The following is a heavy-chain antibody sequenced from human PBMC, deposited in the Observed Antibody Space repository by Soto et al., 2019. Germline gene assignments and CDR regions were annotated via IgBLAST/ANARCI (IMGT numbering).Heavy chain of an antibody. Sequence: GSLRLSCAASGFTFSSYSMNWVRQAPGKGLEWVSSISSSSSYIYYADSVKGRFTISRDNAKNSLYLQMNSLRAEDTAVYYCARGGGQLVPYDAFDIWGQGTMVTVSS. V-gene: IGHV3-21*01. CDR1: GFTFSSYS. D-gene: IGHD6-6*01. J-gene: IGHJ3*02. CDR3: ARGGGQLVPYDAFDI. CDR2: ISSSSSYI.